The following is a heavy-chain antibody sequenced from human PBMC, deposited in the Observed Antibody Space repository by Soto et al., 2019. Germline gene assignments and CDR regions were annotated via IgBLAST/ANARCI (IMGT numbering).Heavy chain of an antibody. CDR2: ISYGVNT. J-gene: IGHJ5*02. CDR1: GGSISSSDYY. CDR3: ARQRRGGYWFAP. V-gene: IGHV4-39*01. Sequence: SETLSLTCTVSGGSISSSDYYWGWIRQTPGKGLEYIGSISYGVNTYYNPSLRSRITVSIDTSKNQFSLNLTSVTAADTALYYCARQRRGGYWFAPWGQGTPVTVSS.